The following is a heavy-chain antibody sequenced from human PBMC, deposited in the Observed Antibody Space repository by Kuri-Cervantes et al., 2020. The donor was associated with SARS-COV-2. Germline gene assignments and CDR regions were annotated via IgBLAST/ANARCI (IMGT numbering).Heavy chain of an antibody. Sequence: SLKISCSASGCTFDDYAMHWVRQAPGKGLEWVSGISWNSGSIGYADSVKGRFTISRDNAKNSLYLQMNSLRAEDTALYYCAKGYCSSTSCFSRYWGQGTLVTVSS. J-gene: IGHJ4*02. CDR3: AKGYCSSTSCFSRY. CDR1: GCTFDDYA. CDR2: ISWNSGSI. V-gene: IGHV3-9*01. D-gene: IGHD2-2*01.